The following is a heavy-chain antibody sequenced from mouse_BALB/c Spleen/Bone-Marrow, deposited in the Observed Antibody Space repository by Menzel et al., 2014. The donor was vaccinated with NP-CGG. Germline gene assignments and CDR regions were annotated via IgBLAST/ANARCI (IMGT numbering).Heavy chain of an antibody. D-gene: IGHD1-1*01. J-gene: IGHJ1*01. V-gene: IGHV1-15*01. Sequence: QVQLQQSGAELVRPGASVTLSCKASGYTFTDYEMHWVKQTPVHGLEWIGAIDPETGGTAYNQKFKDKATLTVDKSSSTAYIQLSSLTSEDSAVYYCARGYYGRTYGWYFDVWGAGTTVTVSS. CDR1: GYTFTDYE. CDR2: IDPETGGT. CDR3: ARGYYGRTYGWYFDV.